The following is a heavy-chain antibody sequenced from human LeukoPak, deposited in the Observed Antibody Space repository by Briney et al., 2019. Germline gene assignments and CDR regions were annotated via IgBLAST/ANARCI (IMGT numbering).Heavy chain of an antibody. J-gene: IGHJ4*02. Sequence: SSATLSLTCTVSGASFSSSTYYWAWIRQPPGKMLEWLGSIYYSGSTYYNPSLKSRVTMSVDTSKNQFSLKLSSVTAADTAVYYCARHAGGISATGTRPFDYWGQGTLVTVSS. V-gene: IGHV4-39*01. D-gene: IGHD6-13*01. CDR1: GASFSSSTYY. CDR2: IYYSGST. CDR3: ARHAGGISATGTRPFDY.